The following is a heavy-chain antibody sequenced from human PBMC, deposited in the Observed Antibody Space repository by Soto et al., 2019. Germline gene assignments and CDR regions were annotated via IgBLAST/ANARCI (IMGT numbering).Heavy chain of an antibody. Sequence: EVQLVESGGGLVQPGGSLRLSCVASGFTFSTYWMHWVRQAPGKGLVWVSRINGDGTRTTYADSVEGRFTISRDNAKNTLYLQMNSLRDEDTAVYFCVRVPTGGYDFSLDDYWGQGTLVTVHS. CDR3: VRVPTGGYDFSLDDY. CDR1: GFTFSTYW. CDR2: INGDGTRT. J-gene: IGHJ4*02. V-gene: IGHV3-74*01. D-gene: IGHD5-12*01.